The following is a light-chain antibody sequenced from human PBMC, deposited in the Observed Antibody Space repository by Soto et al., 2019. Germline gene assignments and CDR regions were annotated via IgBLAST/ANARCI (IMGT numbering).Light chain of an antibody. CDR3: GTWDSSLSAVV. CDR2: DNN. CDR1: NSNIGNNY. V-gene: IGLV1-51*01. J-gene: IGLJ2*01. Sequence: QSVLTQPPSVSAAPGQKVTISCSGSNSNIGNNYVSWYQQLPGTALKLLIYDNNKRPSGIADRFSGSKSGTSATLGITGLQTGDEADYYCGTWDSSLSAVVFGGGTKLTVL.